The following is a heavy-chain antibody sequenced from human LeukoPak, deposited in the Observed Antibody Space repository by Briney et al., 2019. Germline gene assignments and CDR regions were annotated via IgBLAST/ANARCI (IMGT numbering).Heavy chain of an antibody. CDR2: IWYDGSNK. D-gene: IGHD4-17*01. J-gene: IGHJ4*02. CDR3: ARGYGDHPYYFDY. CDR1: GFPFSSYG. Sequence: GGSLRLSCAASGFPFSSYGVHWVRQAPGKGLEWVAVIWYDGSNKYYADSVKGRFTISRDNSKNTLYLQMNSLRAEDTAVYYCARGYGDHPYYFDYWGQGTLVTVSS. V-gene: IGHV3-33*01.